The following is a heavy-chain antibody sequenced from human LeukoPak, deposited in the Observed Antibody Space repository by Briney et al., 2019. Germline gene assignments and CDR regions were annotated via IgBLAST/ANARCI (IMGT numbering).Heavy chain of an antibody. Sequence: GRSLRLSCAVSGFTFSSYGMHWVRQAPGKGLEWVAVIWCDGSNKYYADSVKGRFTISRDNSKNTLYLQMNSLRAEDTAVYYCASSSSHDAFDIWGQGTMVTVSS. V-gene: IGHV3-33*01. CDR3: ASSSSHDAFDI. CDR1: GFTFSSYG. CDR2: IWCDGSNK. D-gene: IGHD2-15*01. J-gene: IGHJ3*02.